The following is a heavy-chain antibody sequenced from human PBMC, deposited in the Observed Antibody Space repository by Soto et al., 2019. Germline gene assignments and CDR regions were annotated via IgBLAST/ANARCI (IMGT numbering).Heavy chain of an antibody. D-gene: IGHD1-26*01. CDR1: GYSFTDYH. V-gene: IGHV1-8*02. CDR3: ARGVSAGVDY. CDR2: MEPSTGRT. Sequence: ASVKVSCKASGYSFTDYHIHWVRQAPGQGLEWMGWMEPSTGRTGYAQKFQGRVTMTRDTSINTAYMELTTLTSDDTAFYYCARGVSAGVDYWGQGTLVTVSS. J-gene: IGHJ4*02.